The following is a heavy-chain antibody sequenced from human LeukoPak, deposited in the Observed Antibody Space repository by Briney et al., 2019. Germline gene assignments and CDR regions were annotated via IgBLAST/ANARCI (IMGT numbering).Heavy chain of an antibody. CDR3: TREWTQVRRPSLWANDFWSGYYSDY. J-gene: IGHJ4*02. CDR2: IRSKAYGGTT. V-gene: IGHV3-49*04. D-gene: IGHD3-3*01. Sequence: GGSLRLSCTASGFTFGDYAMSWVRQAPGKGLEWVGFIRSKAYGGTTEYAASVKGRFTISRDDSKSIAYLQMNSLKTEDTAVYYCTREWTQVRRPSLWANDFWSGYYSDYWGQGTLVTVSS. CDR1: GFTFGDYA.